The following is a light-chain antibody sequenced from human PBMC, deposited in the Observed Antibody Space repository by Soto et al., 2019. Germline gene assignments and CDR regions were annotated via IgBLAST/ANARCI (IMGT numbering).Light chain of an antibody. J-gene: IGLJ2*01. V-gene: IGLV2-14*01. CDR2: EVS. CDR3: SSYTSSITLVV. CDR1: SSDVGGYNY. Sequence: QSALTQPASVSGSPGQSITISCTGTSSDVGGYNYVSWYQQHPGKAPKLMIYEVSNRPSGVSNRFSGSKSGNTASLTISGLQAEDEADYYCSSYTSSITLVVFGGGTKLTF.